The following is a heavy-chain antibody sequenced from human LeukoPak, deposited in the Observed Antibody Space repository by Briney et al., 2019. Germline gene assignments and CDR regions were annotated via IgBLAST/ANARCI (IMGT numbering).Heavy chain of an antibody. D-gene: IGHD3-3*01. CDR3: ARGRRLRFLESDYYFDY. J-gene: IGHJ4*02. CDR1: GGSFSGYY. Sequence: SETLSLTCAVYGGSFSGYYWSWIRQPPEKGLEWIGEINHSGSTNYNPSLKSRVTISVDTSKNQFSLKLSSVTAADTAVYYCARGRRLRFLESDYYFDYWGQGTLVTVSS. CDR2: INHSGST. V-gene: IGHV4-34*01.